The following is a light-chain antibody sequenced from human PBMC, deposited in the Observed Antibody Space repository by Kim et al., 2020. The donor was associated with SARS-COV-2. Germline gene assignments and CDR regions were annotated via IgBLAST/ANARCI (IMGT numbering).Light chain of an antibody. CDR3: QQYGDPPPWT. CDR2: GAS. V-gene: IGKV3-20*01. J-gene: IGKJ1*01. Sequence: PGERVTISCRASQRVSADFLAWYQQRPGQAPGLLIHGASRRVSGIPDRFSGSGSGTEFTLTISRLEPEDVAVYYCQQYGDPPPWTFGQGTKLEI. CDR1: QRVSADF.